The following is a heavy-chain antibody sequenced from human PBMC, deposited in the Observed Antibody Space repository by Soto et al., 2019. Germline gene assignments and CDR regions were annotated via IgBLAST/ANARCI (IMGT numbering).Heavy chain of an antibody. J-gene: IGHJ4*02. CDR3: ATELGENPASPFDA. D-gene: IGHD3-10*01. CDR1: GVTFSSET. Sequence: QVQLVQSGADVKKPGSSVKVSCQASGVTFSSETLGWVRQAPGQGLEWVGGIIPLFGTASYAQKFQGRVTMTADESTSTVYMELISLRSDDTAVYFCATELGENPASPFDAWGQGTLVTVSS. CDR2: IIPLFGTA. V-gene: IGHV1-69*01.